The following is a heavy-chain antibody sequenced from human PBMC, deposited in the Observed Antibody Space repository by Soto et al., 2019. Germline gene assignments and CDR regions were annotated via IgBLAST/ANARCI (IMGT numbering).Heavy chain of an antibody. J-gene: IGHJ4*02. CDR1: GGSINSYF. V-gene: IGHV4-59*01. CDR3: ARGAYYDVTGYYYRPFDF. Sequence: PSETLSLTCAVSGGSINSYFWSWIRQPPGKGLEWIGYIYYSGSTHYSPSLKSRVTMSVDTSENQVSLKLSSVTAAGTAVYYCARGAYYDVTGYYYRPFDFWGQGTLVTVS. D-gene: IGHD3-22*01. CDR2: IYYSGST.